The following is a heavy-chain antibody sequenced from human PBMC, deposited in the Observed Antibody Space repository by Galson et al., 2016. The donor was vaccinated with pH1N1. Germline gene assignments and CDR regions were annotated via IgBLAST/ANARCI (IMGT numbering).Heavy chain of an antibody. V-gene: IGHV3-74*01. Sequence: SLRLSCAASGFIFTNYWMHWVRQAPGRGLVWVARVNNDGSSTNYADSVKGRFTLSRDNAKNTVVLEMSSLRAEDTGAYYCVRGRYCSGGSCYSPTAEYFQHWGRGTLLTVSS. CDR1: GFIFTNYW. CDR2: VNNDGSST. D-gene: IGHD2-15*01. CDR3: VRGRYCSGGSCYSPTAEYFQH. J-gene: IGHJ1*01.